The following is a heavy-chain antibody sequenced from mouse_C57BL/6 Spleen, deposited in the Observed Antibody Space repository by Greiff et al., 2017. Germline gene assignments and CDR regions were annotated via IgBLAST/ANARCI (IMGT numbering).Heavy chain of an antibody. D-gene: IGHD1-1*01. CDR3: ARVDYGSSYGYYAMDY. V-gene: IGHV1-59*01. CDR2: IDPSDSYT. Sequence: QVQLQQPGAELVRPGTSVKLSCKASGYTFTSYWMHWVKQRPGQGLEWIGVIDPSDSYTNYNQKFKGKATLTVDTYSSTAYMQLSSLTSEDSAVYYCARVDYGSSYGYYAMDYWGQGTSVTVSS. J-gene: IGHJ4*01. CDR1: GYTFTSYW.